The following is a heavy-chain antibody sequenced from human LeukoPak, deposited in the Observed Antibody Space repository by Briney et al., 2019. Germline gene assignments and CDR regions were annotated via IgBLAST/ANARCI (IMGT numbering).Heavy chain of an antibody. Sequence: GGSLRLSCAASGVTLSSYAMSWVPQAPGKGLEWVSAIIGSAVSTYYADSVKGRFTISRDNSTNTLSLQMNSLRAEETAVYFCAKLVVAIAFDYWGQGTLVTVSS. D-gene: IGHD1-26*01. CDR1: GVTLSSYA. CDR2: IIGSAVST. CDR3: AKLVVAIAFDY. J-gene: IGHJ4*02. V-gene: IGHV3-23*01.